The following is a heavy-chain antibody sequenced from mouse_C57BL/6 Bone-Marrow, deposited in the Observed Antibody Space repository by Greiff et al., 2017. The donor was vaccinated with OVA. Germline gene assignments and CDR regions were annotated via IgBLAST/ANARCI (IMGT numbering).Heavy chain of an antibody. CDR3: ARNYYGSSYYYAMDY. CDR1: GYTFTDHT. J-gene: IGHJ4*01. V-gene: IGHV1-78*01. D-gene: IGHD1-1*01. CDR2: IYPRDGST. Sequence: VQLQESDAELVKPGASVKISCTVSGYTFTDHTIHWMKQRPEQGLEWIGYIYPRDGSTKYNEKFKGKATLTADKSSSTAYMQLNSLTSEDSAVYFCARNYYGSSYYYAMDYWGQGTSVTVSS.